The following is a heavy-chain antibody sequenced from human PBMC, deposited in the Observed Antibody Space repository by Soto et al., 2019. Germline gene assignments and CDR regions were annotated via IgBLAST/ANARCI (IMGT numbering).Heavy chain of an antibody. V-gene: IGHV4-4*07. J-gene: IGHJ6*02. D-gene: IGHD2-2*02. CDR3: ARVFGYCSSTSCYIPDYYGMDV. Sequence: SETLSLTCTVSGGSISSYYWTWIRQPAGKGLEWHGRIYTSGSTNYNPSLNRRVTMSVETSKNQFSLKLSYVTAADTAVYYCARVFGYCSSTSCYIPDYYGMDVWGQGTTVTVSS. CDR1: GGSISSYY. CDR2: IYTSGST.